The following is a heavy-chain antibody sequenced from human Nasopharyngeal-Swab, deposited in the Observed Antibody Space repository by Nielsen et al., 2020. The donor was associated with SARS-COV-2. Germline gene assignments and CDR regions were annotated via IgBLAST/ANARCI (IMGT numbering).Heavy chain of an antibody. CDR1: GFTFNIYT. V-gene: IGHV3-21*01. Sequence: GESLKISCAASGFTFNIYTMNWVRQAPGKGLEWVSAISSTGDYIYYAASVKGRFTISRDNAKNSLYLQMNSLRAEDTAVYYCARDTPAMFAYWGQGTLVTVSP. J-gene: IGHJ4*02. CDR2: ISSTGDYI. CDR3: ARDTPAMFAY.